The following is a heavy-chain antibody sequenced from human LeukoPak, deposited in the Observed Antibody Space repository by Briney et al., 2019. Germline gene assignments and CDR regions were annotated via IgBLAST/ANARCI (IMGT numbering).Heavy chain of an antibody. J-gene: IGHJ4*02. CDR3: AGGFSGYYYQYYFDY. CDR1: GGSISSYY. Sequence: PSETLSLTCTVSGGSISSYYWSWIRQPPGKGLEWIGYIYYSGSTNYNPSLKSRVTISVDTSKNQFSLKLSSVTAADTAVYYCAGGFSGYYYQYYFDYWGQGTLVTVSS. CDR2: IYYSGST. V-gene: IGHV4-59*01. D-gene: IGHD3-22*01.